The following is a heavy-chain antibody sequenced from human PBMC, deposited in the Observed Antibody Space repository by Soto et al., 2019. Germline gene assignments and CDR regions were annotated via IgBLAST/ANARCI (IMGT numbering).Heavy chain of an antibody. J-gene: IGHJ5*01. Sequence: EVQLVESGGGLVQPGGSLRLSCAASGFIVSNYCMHWVRQAPGTGLEWISYVSGSATSRYYADSVQGRFTISRDNAKNSLYLRLNGVGADDTAVSCCAGVRLRGRSSGWGFNSWGQGTLVTVSS. CDR3: AGVRLRGRSSGWGFNS. D-gene: IGHD3-22*01. V-gene: IGHV3-48*01. CDR1: GFIVSNYC. CDR2: VSGSATSR.